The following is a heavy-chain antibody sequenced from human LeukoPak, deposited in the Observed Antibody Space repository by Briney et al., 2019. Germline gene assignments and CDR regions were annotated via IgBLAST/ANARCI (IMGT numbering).Heavy chain of an antibody. CDR3: ARDNYGSGSYWFDP. CDR2: IYYSGST. J-gene: IGHJ5*02. V-gene: IGHV4-59*01. CDR1: GGSISSYY. Sequence: SETLSLTCTVSGGSISSYYWSWIRQPPGKGLEWIGYIYYSGSTNYNPSLKSRVTISVDTSKNQFSLKLSSVTAADTAVYYCARDNYGSGSYWFDPWGQGTLVTVSS. D-gene: IGHD3-10*01.